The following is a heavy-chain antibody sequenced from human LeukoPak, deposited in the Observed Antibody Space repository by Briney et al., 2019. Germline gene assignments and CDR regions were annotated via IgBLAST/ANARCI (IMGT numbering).Heavy chain of an antibody. D-gene: IGHD6-19*01. CDR3: ARGGYNSAFLDS. J-gene: IGHJ4*02. Sequence: PGGSLRLSCAASGFTFNSFTMNWVRQAPGKGLEWLSSISGSGQHIYYADSLKGRLTISRDNAKDSLYLQLNSLRAEDTSVYYCARGGYNSAFLDSWGQGTLVSVS. CDR2: ISGSGQHI. V-gene: IGHV3-21*01. CDR1: GFTFNSFT.